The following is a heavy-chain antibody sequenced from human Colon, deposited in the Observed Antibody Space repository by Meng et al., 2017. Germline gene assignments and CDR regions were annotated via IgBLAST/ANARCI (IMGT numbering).Heavy chain of an antibody. V-gene: IGHV4-4*02. CDR2: IYHSEST. J-gene: IGHJ4*02. CDR1: GTSFGSSSL. CDR3: ARVRIFGLSDY. D-gene: IGHD2-15*01. Sequence: QVRLEEAWPELGKSAETVSPTCAVSGTSFGSSSLWSGVRQPQGRVRWLIGEIYHSESTNYNPSINSRVTISVDKSKNQFSLKLSSVTAADTAVYYCARVRIFGLSDYWGQGTLVTVSS.